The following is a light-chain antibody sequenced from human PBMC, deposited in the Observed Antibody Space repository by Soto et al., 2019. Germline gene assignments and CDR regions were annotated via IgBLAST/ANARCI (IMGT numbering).Light chain of an antibody. V-gene: IGKV1-9*01. J-gene: IGKJ5*01. Sequence: IQLTQSPSSLSASVGDSVTITCRASQGIRSSLAWYQRKPGIAPKLLIYTASTLQSGVPSRFSGSGSGTDFTLTISSLQPEDFATYYCQQINAYPITFGQGTRLEI. CDR1: QGIRSS. CDR2: TAS. CDR3: QQINAYPIT.